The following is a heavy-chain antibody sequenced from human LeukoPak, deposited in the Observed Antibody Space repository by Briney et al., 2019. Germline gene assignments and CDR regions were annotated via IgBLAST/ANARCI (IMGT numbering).Heavy chain of an antibody. D-gene: IGHD3-9*01. CDR3: ARDFGPLYSKLRYFDWLSSDYYYYMDV. CDR1: GFTFSNYG. Sequence: PGGSLRLSCAASGFTFSNYGMHWVRQAPGKGLEWVAVISYDGSNKYYADSVKGRFTISRDNSKNTLYLQMNSLRAEDAAVYYCARDFGPLYSKLRYFDWLSSDYYYYMDVWGKGTTVTISS. CDR2: ISYDGSNK. V-gene: IGHV3-30*03. J-gene: IGHJ6*03.